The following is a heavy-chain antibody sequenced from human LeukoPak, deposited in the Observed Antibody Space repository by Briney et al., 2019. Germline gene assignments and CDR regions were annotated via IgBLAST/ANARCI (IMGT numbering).Heavy chain of an antibody. V-gene: IGHV3-48*03. Sequence: GGSLRLSCAASVFTFSNYEMNWVRQAPGEGLEWVSYISSSGSTIYYADSVKGRFTISRDNAKNSLYLQMNSLRAEDTAVYYCAQIYTYGSSQFDYWGQGTLVTVSS. J-gene: IGHJ4*02. CDR2: ISSSGSTI. CDR1: VFTFSNYE. CDR3: AQIYTYGSSQFDY. D-gene: IGHD5-18*01.